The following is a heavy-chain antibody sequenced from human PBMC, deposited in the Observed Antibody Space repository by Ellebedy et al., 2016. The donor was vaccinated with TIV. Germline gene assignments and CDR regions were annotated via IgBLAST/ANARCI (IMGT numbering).Heavy chain of an antibody. CDR3: ARDRHVDRGDCLDY. CDR1: GFIFSNYG. J-gene: IGHJ4*02. Sequence: GESLKISCAASGFIFSNYGMHWVRQAPGKGLEWVAFIWYDGSNTYYADSVKGRFTISRDNPRNTVYLQMNSLGAEDTAVFYCARDRHVDRGDCLDYWGQGTLVTVSS. CDR2: IWYDGSNT. D-gene: IGHD2-21*02. V-gene: IGHV3-33*01.